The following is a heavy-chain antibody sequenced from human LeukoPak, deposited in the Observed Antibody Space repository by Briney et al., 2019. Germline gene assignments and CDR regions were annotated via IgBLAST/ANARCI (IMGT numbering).Heavy chain of an antibody. D-gene: IGHD3-3*01. CDR2: ISSSSSYI. J-gene: IGHJ4*02. Sequence: SGGSLRLSCAASGFTFSSYSMNWVRQAPGKGLEWVSSISSSSSYIYYADSVKGRFTISRDNAKNSLYLQMNSLRAEDTAVYYCASRIFGVVTGDYWGQGTLVTVSS. CDR1: GFTFSSYS. CDR3: ASRIFGVVTGDY. V-gene: IGHV3-21*01.